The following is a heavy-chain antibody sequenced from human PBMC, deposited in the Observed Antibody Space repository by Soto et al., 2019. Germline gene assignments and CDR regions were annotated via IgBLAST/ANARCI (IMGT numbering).Heavy chain of an antibody. CDR3: ARGRVGRHYYYGMDV. CDR2: INDSGST. J-gene: IGHJ6*01. Sequence: AETLSLTCGVYVGSFSVYYWGWIRHPPGKGLEWIGEINDSGSTKDNPSLKSRVTISVDTSKNQCSLKLSSVTAADTGVYYCARGRVGRHYYYGMDVWGQGTTVTVSS. V-gene: IGHV4-34*01. CDR1: VGSFSVYY.